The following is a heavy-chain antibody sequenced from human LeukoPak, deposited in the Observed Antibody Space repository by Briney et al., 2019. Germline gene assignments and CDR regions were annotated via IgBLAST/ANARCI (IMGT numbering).Heavy chain of an antibody. D-gene: IGHD5-12*01. J-gene: IGHJ6*02. V-gene: IGHV3-33*08. CDR2: IWYDGSNK. CDR3: ARGLRFNYYYYGMDV. Sequence: GGSLRLSCAASGFTFSSYGMHWVRQAPGKGLEWVAVIWYDGSNKYYADSVKGRFTISRDNSKNTLYLQMNSLRAEDTAVYYCARGLRFNYYYYGMDVWGQGTTVTVSS. CDR1: GFTFSSYG.